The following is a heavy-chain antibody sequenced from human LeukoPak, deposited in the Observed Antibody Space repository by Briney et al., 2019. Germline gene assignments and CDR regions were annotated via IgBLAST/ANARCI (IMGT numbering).Heavy chain of an antibody. Sequence: GGSLRLFCAASGFIFRNYWMTWVREARGRGVEGVANLKEGGKEKYYVGCVKGRFTISRDNAENSLSLQMNSLRAEDTAVYYCARDPTNGYCSGGTCSDYWGQGTLVTVSS. J-gene: IGHJ4*02. CDR3: ARDPTNGYCSGGTCSDY. V-gene: IGHV3-7*03. D-gene: IGHD2-15*01. CDR1: GFIFRNYW. CDR2: LKEGGKEK.